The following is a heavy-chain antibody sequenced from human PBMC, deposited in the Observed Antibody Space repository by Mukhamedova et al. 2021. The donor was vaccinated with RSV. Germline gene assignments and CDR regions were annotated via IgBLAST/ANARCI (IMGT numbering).Heavy chain of an antibody. V-gene: IGHV4-39*07. CDR3: AERHCGGDQCFDY. J-gene: IGHJ4*01. Sequence: GGSISSSSYYWGWIRQPPGKGLEWIGSIYYSGSTYYNPSLKSRVTISVDTSKNQFSLKLSSVTAADTAVYYCAERHCGGDQCFDYWG. CDR2: IYYSGST. CDR1: GGSISSSSYY. D-gene: IGHD2-21*02.